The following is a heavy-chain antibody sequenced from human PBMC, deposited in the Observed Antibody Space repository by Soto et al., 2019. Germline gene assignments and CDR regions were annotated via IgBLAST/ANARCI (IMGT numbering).Heavy chain of an antibody. D-gene: IGHD5-18*01. CDR3: ARKDVDTAMVGAFDI. J-gene: IGHJ3*02. V-gene: IGHV4-59*08. CDR1: GDSLNNDY. Sequence: SETLSLPRTVSGDSLNNDYWSWIRQPPGKRLEWIGYIYYTGSPTYNPSLESRVTMSVDTSKNQFSLKLSSVTAADTAVYYCARKDVDTAMVGAFDIWGQGTMVTVSS. CDR2: IYYTGSP.